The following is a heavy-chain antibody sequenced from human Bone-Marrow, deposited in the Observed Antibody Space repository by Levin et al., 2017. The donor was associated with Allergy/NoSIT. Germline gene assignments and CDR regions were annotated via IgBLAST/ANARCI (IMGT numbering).Heavy chain of an antibody. CDR2: ISQTGGTV. D-gene: IGHD1-26*01. J-gene: IGHJ4*02. V-gene: IGHV3-11*01. CDR3: TREGIVGATTE. Sequence: PGGSLRLSCAASGFSFSDYYMNWIRQAPGKGLEWVSYISQTGGTVYYADSMKGRITTSRDNARNSLYLQMNSLRAEDTALYYCTREGIVGATTEWGQGTLVTVSS. CDR1: GFSFSDYY.